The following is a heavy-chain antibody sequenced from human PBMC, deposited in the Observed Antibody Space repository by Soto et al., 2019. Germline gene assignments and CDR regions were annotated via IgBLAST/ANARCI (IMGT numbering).Heavy chain of an antibody. V-gene: IGHV3-30-3*01. D-gene: IGHD3-22*01. Sequence: TFSSYAMHWVRQAPGKGLEWVAVISYDGSNKYYADSVKGRFTISRDNSKNTLYLQMNSLRAEDTAVYYCARLDSYAYWGQGTLVTVSS. CDR2: ISYDGSNK. J-gene: IGHJ4*02. CDR3: ARLDSYAY. CDR1: TFSSYA.